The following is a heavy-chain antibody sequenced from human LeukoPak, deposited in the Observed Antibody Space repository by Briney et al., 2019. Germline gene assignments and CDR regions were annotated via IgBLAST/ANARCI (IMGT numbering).Heavy chain of an antibody. D-gene: IGHD2-2*01. CDR1: GGSISSSNW. CDR2: ISHRGST. Sequence: PSGTLSLTCAVSGGSISSSNWWSWVRQPPGKGLEWIGYISHRGSTYYNPSLESRVTMSVDTSKNQFSLKLSSVTAADTAVYYCAREGAGYCSSTSCYPNYFDYWGQGTLVTVSS. CDR3: AREGAGYCSSTSCYPNYFDY. V-gene: IGHV4-4*02. J-gene: IGHJ4*02.